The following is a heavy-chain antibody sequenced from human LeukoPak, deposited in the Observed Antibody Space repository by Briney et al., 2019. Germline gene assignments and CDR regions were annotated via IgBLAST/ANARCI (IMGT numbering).Heavy chain of an antibody. CDR2: IYYSGST. D-gene: IGHD3-10*01. J-gene: IGHJ3*02. Sequence: SETLSLTCTVSGGSISSGDYYWSWIRQPPGKGLEWIGYIYYSGSTYYNPSLKSRVTISVDTSKTQFSLKLSSVTAADTAVYYCASSSYGSGSYKGPGDAFDIWGQGTMVTVSS. CDR3: ASSSYGSGSYKGPGDAFDI. V-gene: IGHV4-30-4*01. CDR1: GGSISSGDYY.